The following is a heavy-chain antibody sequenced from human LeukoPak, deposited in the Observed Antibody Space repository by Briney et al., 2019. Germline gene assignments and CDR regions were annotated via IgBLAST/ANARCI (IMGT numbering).Heavy chain of an antibody. CDR2: IYRTGST. Sequence: SETLSLTCTVSDYSISSGFFWGWVRQSPGKGLEWIGNIYRTGSTNYHPSLKSRVTISVDTSKNQFSLKLSSVTAADTAIYYCARGGDVSGYRTDCWGQGTLVTVSS. J-gene: IGHJ4*02. V-gene: IGHV4-38-2*02. CDR3: ARGGDVSGYRTDC. CDR1: DYSISSGFF. D-gene: IGHD3-3*01.